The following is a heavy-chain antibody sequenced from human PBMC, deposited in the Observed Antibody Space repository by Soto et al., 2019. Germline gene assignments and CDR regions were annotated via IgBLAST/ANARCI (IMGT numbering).Heavy chain of an antibody. CDR2: IYATGKT. CDR3: ARAPPGPSPRWDV. J-gene: IGHJ6*02. D-gene: IGHD7-27*01. V-gene: IGHV4-30-2*06. CDR1: GGSMSSGGHS. Sequence: QVQLQESGSRLVKPSQTLSVTCAVSGGSMSSGGHSWSLIRQSPGKGLEWIGCIYATGKTYYNPSLQSRVTIAVDTSKNICSLNVTSVTAADTAVYYCARAPPGPSPRWDVWGQGTTVTVAS.